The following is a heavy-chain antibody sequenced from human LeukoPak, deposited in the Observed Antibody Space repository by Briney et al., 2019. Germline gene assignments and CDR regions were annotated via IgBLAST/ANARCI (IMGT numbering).Heavy chain of an antibody. CDR1: GFTFKEYG. V-gene: IGHV3-23*01. Sequence: GGSLRLSCAASGFTFKEYGMSWVRQAPGKGLEWVSTINENARNTHYADSVQGRFTISRDNSKTPLLLQMSRLRVDDTALYYCTKGDGGWYPIDYWCQGTLVIVSS. CDR3: TKGDGGWYPIDY. J-gene: IGHJ4*02. D-gene: IGHD6-19*01. CDR2: INENARNT.